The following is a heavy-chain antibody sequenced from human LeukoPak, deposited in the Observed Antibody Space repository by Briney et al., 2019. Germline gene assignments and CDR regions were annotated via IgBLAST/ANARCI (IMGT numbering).Heavy chain of an antibody. CDR2: IYYSGST. J-gene: IGHJ4*02. D-gene: IGHD6-19*01. CDR3: ARGSDSSNGY. Sequence: SETLSLTCTVSGGSISSGDYYWSWIRQPPGKGLEWIGYIYYSGSTHYNPSLKSRVTISVDTSKNQFSLKLSSVTAADTAVYYCARGSDSSNGYWGQGTLVTVSS. V-gene: IGHV4-30-4*08. CDR1: GGSISSGDYY.